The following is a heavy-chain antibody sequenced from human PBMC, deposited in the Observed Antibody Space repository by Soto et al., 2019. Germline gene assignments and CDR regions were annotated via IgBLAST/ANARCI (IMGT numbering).Heavy chain of an antibody. CDR2: IYYSGST. J-gene: IGHJ5*02. D-gene: IGHD2-2*01. CDR1: GGSISSSSYY. Sequence: PSETLSLTCTVSGGSISSSSYYWGWIRQPPGKGLEWIGSIYYSGSTYYDPSLKSRVTISVDTSKNQFSLKLSSVTAADTAVYYCARPGYCSSTSCYGAADWFDPWGQGTLVTVSS. V-gene: IGHV4-39*01. CDR3: ARPGYCSSTSCYGAADWFDP.